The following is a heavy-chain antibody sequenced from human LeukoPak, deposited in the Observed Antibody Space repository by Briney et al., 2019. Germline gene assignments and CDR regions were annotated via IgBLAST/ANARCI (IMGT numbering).Heavy chain of an antibody. CDR3: ARDGSYNSGWHIDY. J-gene: IGHJ4*02. V-gene: IGHV3-11*01. D-gene: IGHD5-12*01. CDR2: ISSSGTTI. CDR1: GFTFSDYY. Sequence: GGSLRLPCAASGFTFSDYYMTWIRQAPGKGLEWVSYISSSGTTINYADSVKGRFTISRDNAKNSLYLQMNSLRAEDTAVYYCARDGSYNSGWHIDYWGQGTLVTVSS.